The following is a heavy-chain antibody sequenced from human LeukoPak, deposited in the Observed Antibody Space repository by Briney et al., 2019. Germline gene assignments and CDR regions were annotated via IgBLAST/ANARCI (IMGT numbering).Heavy chain of an antibody. Sequence: SETLSLTCTVSGGSVSSSYWGWIRQPPGKGLEWIGSIYYSGSTYYNPSLKSRVTISVDTSKNQFSLKLSSVTAADTAVYYCARLAVAGYYYFDYWGQGTLVTVSS. CDR1: GGSVSSSY. CDR3: ARLAVAGYYYFDY. D-gene: IGHD6-19*01. V-gene: IGHV4-39*01. J-gene: IGHJ4*02. CDR2: IYYSGST.